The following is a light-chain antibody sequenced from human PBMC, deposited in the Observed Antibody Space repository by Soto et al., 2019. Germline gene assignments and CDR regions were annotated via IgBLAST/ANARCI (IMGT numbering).Light chain of an antibody. V-gene: IGKV3-11*01. CDR3: QQRSQWPPV. CDR2: DAS. Sequence: EIVLTQSPATLSFSPGERATLSCRASQSVSTYVTYLAWYQQKPGQAPRLLIYDASNRATGIPARFSGSGSGTDFKLSISSLESEDFAVYDLQQRSQWPPVVGGGSKVHIX. J-gene: IGKJ4*01. CDR1: QSVSTY.